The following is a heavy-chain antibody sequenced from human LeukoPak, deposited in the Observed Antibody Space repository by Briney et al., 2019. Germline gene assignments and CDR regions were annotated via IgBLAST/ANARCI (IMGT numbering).Heavy chain of an antibody. V-gene: IGHV1-18*01. J-gene: IGHJ4*02. Sequence: ASVKVSCKASGYTFTSYGISWVRQAPGQGLEWMGWISAYNGNTNYAQKLQGRVTMTTDTSTSTAYMELRSLRSGDTAVYYCVRDTTIFGVATFDYWGQGTLVTVSS. CDR1: GYTFTSYG. CDR2: ISAYNGNT. CDR3: VRDTTIFGVATFDY. D-gene: IGHD3-3*01.